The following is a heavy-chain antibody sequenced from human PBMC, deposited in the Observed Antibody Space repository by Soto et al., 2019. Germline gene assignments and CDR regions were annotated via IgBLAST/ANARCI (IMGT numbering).Heavy chain of an antibody. CDR2: ISAYNGNT. CDR3: ARGYGRKQQLAQDY. J-gene: IGHJ4*02. D-gene: IGHD6-13*01. CDR1: GYTFTSYG. V-gene: IGHV1-18*01. Sequence: XVKVSCKAPGYTFTSYGISGVRPAPGQGLEWMGWISAYNGNTNYAQKLQGRVTMTTDTSTSTAYMELRSLRSDDTAVYYCARGYGRKQQLAQDYWGQGTLVTVSS.